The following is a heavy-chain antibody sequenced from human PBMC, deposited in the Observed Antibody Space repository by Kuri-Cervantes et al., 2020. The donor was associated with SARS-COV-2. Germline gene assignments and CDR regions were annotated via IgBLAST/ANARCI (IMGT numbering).Heavy chain of an antibody. CDR1: GGPISSYY. Sequence: ESLKISCTVSGGPISSYYWSWIRQPAGKGLEWIGRIYTSGSTNYNPSLKSRVTMSVDTSKNQFSLKLSSVTAADTAVYYCARGGNIAAAGTFYYYYMDVWGKGTTVTVSS. CDR2: IYTSGST. J-gene: IGHJ6*03. V-gene: IGHV4-4*07. CDR3: ARGGNIAAAGTFYYYYMDV. D-gene: IGHD6-13*01.